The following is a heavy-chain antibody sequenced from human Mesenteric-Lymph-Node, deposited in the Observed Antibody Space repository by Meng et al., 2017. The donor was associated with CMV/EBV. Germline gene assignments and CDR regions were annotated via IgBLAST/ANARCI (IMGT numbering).Heavy chain of an antibody. J-gene: IGHJ4*02. D-gene: IGHD3-10*01. CDR1: GFTFSAYS. CDR2: ISSTGSTI. Sequence: GESLKISCAASGFTFSAYSMNWVRQAPGKGLEWVSYISSTGSTIYYADSVKGRFTISRDNAKNSLYLQMDSLRAEDTAVYYCARLDHYGSGNYLDYWGQGTLVTVSS. CDR3: ARLDHYGSGNYLDY. V-gene: IGHV3-48*04.